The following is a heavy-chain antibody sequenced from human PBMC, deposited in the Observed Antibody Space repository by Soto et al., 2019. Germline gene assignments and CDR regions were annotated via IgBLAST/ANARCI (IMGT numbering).Heavy chain of an antibody. Sequence: QLQLQESGPGLVKPSETLSLTCTVSGGSISGSSHYWGLIRQPPGKGLEWIGSIYYSGSTYYNPSLKSRVTISVDTSKNQFSLKLSSVTAADTAVYYCARHDRAVAGIDYWGQGTLVTVSS. V-gene: IGHV4-39*01. CDR3: ARHDRAVAGIDY. CDR1: GGSISGSSHY. CDR2: IYYSGST. J-gene: IGHJ4*02. D-gene: IGHD6-19*01.